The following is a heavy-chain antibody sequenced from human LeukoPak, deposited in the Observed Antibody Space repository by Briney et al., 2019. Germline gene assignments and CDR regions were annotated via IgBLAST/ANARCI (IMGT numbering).Heavy chain of an antibody. D-gene: IGHD4-17*01. CDR2: ISGSSRYI. Sequence: GGSLRLSRAASGFTFTTYSMNWVRQAPGKGLEWVSTISGSSRYIYFADSVRGRFTISRDNAKNSLYLQMNSLRAEDTAVYYCARRLNTGDYENDYWGQGTLVTVSS. V-gene: IGHV3-21*01. CDR3: ARRLNTGDYENDY. CDR1: GFTFTTYS. J-gene: IGHJ4*02.